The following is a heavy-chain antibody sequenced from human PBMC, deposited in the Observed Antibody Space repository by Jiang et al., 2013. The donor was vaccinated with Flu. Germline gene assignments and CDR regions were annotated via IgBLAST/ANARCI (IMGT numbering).Heavy chain of an antibody. Sequence: GSGLVKPSETLSLTCTVTGGSISSSSFYWGWLRQPPGEGLEYIGTFYYGGRSHYNPSLKSRTTISVDTSKNQFSLRLNSVTAADTAVYYCITVIDPDKPHTWGQGTLVTVSS. CDR1: GGSISSSSFY. CDR3: ITVIDPDKPHT. V-gene: IGHV4-39*07. J-gene: IGHJ5*02. D-gene: IGHD2-21*01. CDR2: FYYGGRS.